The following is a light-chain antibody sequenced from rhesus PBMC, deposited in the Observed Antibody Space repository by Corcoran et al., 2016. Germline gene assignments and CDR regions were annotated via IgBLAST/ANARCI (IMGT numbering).Light chain of an antibody. CDR1: ENVNNY. Sequence: DIQMTQSPSSLSASVGDRVTITCRASENVNNYLNWYQQKPGKAPKLLSYKAATLQSGVPSRFSGSGAGTVYPFTSRSPQPEGGATFYCQHGSSTPYGFGQWNKVEIK. CDR3: QHGSSTPYG. V-gene: IGKV1-74*01. J-gene: IGKJ2*01. CDR2: KAA.